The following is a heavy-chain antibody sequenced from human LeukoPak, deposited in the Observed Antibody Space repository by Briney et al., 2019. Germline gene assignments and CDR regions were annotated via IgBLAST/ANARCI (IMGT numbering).Heavy chain of an antibody. CDR2: INQSGST. V-gene: IGHV4-34*01. CDR1: GGCFSGYY. Sequence: SETLSLTCAVYGGCFSGYYWSWIRQTPGKGLEWIGEINQSGSTNYNPSLNSPATISADTSNNHFSLKLRSVTAADTAVYYCARGLYHGSGSYYAPYYYYGMDVWGQGTTFTVSS. D-gene: IGHD3-10*01. CDR3: ARGLYHGSGSYYAPYYYYGMDV. J-gene: IGHJ6*02.